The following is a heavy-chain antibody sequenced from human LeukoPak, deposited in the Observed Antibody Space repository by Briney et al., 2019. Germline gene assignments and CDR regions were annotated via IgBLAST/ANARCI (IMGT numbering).Heavy chain of an antibody. CDR2: ISSSSSYI. V-gene: IGHV3-21*01. J-gene: IGHJ3*02. CDR1: GFTFSSYS. D-gene: IGHD3-22*01. Sequence: PGGSLRLSCAASGFTFSSYSMNWVRQAPGKGLEWVSSISSSSSYINYADSVKGRFTISRDNAKNSLYLQMNSLRAEDTAVYYCAREYDSSGYAAFDIWGQGTMVTVSS. CDR3: AREYDSSGYAAFDI.